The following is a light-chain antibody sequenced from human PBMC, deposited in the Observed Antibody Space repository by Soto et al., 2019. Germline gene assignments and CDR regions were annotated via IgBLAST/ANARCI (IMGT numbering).Light chain of an antibody. CDR3: VSYTDTDTLV. V-gene: IGLV2-14*01. CDR2: EVT. Sequence: SVLTQPASVSGSRGQSIIISCVGRNTDVGQDKSVSWYQQGPGKAPKLLIFEVTNRPSGVSNRFSGSRSGNTASLTISGLQPDDEGDYFCVSYTDTDTLVFGTGTKVTVL. J-gene: IGLJ1*01. CDR1: NTDVGQDKS.